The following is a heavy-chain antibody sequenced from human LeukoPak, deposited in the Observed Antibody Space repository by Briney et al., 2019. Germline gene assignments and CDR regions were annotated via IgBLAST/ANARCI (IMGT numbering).Heavy chain of an antibody. V-gene: IGHV3-74*01. CDR2: INSDGSST. CDR3: ARDLSEYGWFGELYY. J-gene: IGHJ4*02. D-gene: IGHD3-10*01. CDR1: GFTFSSYW. Sequence: GGSLRLSCAASGFTFSSYWMHWVRHAPGKGLVWVSRINSDGSSTNYADSVKGRFTISRDNAKNTLYLQMNSLRAEDTAVYYCARDLSEYGWFGELYYWGEGTLVSVSS.